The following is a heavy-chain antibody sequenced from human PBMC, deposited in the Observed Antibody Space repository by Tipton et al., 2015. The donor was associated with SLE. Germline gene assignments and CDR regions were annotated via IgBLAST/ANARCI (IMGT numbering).Heavy chain of an antibody. Sequence: TLSLTCAVSAYSISSDYYWGWIRQPPGKGLEWIGTIYHSRLTYYNPSLNSRVTMSLDASKNQFSLTVSSVTAADTAVYHCARDAYCSGGSCYGFDSWGPGTLVAVSS. V-gene: IGHV4-38-2*02. CDR1: AYSISSDYY. CDR3: ARDAYCSGGSCYGFDS. D-gene: IGHD2-15*01. CDR2: IYHSRLT. J-gene: IGHJ4*02.